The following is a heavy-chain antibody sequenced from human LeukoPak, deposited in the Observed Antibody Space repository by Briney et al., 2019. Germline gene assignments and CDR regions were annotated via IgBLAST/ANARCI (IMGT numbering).Heavy chain of an antibody. J-gene: IGHJ6*02. Sequence: ASVKVSCKASGYTFTSYDISWVRQAPGQGLEWMGRISAYNGNTNYAQKLQDRVTMTTDTSTSTAYMELRSLRSDDTAVYYCARDPPRIVVVVAATNYYGMDVWGQGTTVTVSS. V-gene: IGHV1-18*01. CDR3: ARDPPRIVVVVAATNYYGMDV. CDR1: GYTFTSYD. D-gene: IGHD2-15*01. CDR2: ISAYNGNT.